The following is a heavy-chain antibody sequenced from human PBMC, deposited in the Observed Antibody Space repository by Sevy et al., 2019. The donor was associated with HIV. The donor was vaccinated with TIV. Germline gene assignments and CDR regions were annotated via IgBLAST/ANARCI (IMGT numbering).Heavy chain of an antibody. CDR1: GFTFSSYW. D-gene: IGHD2-2*01. Sequence: GGSLRLSCAASGFTFSSYWMSWVRQAPGKGLEWVANIKQDGSEKYYVDSGKGRFTISRDNAKNSLYLQMNSLRAEDTAVYYCASGGNVLVPAAMYCFQHWGQGTLVTVSS. J-gene: IGHJ1*01. CDR2: IKQDGSEK. V-gene: IGHV3-7*01. CDR3: ASGGNVLVPAAMYCFQH.